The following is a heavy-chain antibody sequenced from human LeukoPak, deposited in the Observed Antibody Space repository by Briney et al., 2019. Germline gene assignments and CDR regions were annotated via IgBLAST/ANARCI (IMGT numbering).Heavy chain of an antibody. CDR3: ATTYDYTSGGYDY. J-gene: IGHJ4*01. CDR1: GGSFSGYY. CDR2: INHSGST. Sequence: SETLSLTCAVYGGSFSGYYWSWICQPPGRGLEWIGEINHSGSTNYNPSLKSRVTISVDTSKNQFSLKVSSVTAADTAVYYCATTYDYTSGGYDYWGHGSLVTVSS. D-gene: IGHD6-19*01. V-gene: IGHV4-34*01.